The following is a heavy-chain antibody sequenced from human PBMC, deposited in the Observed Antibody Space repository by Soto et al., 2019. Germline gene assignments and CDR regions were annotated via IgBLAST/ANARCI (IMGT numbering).Heavy chain of an antibody. CDR2: ITPMLGTS. Sequence: QLVQSGAEVKKPGSSVKVSCQAFGGTFSKYGVSWVRQAPGQGLQWMGGITPMLGTSTITQRFHDRVTLTADEFTTVAYMELTRLTSEDTAIYYCATYRPGSSGATWFDPWGQGTLVTVSP. CDR1: GGTFSKYG. CDR3: ATYRPGSSGATWFDP. J-gene: IGHJ5*02. V-gene: IGHV1-69*01. D-gene: IGHD6-19*01.